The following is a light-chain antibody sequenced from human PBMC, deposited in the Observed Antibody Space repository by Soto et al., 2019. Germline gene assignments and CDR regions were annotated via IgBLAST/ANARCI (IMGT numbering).Light chain of an antibody. J-gene: IGKJ2*01. CDR1: ETFSKW. CDR3: QQYHIYST. V-gene: IGKV1-5*03. Sequence: DIQMTQSPSTLSASVGDRVTITCRASETFSKWLAWYQQKTGKAPNLLIYLASVLESGVPSRFSGSGSETEVTLTITSLQADDFATYYCQQYHIYSTFGQGTKL. CDR2: LAS.